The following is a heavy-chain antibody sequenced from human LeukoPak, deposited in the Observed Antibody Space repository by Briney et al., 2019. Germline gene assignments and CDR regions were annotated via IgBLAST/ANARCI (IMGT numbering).Heavy chain of an antibody. CDR2: INHSGST. CDR3: ARPSGTTPFKRFDY. D-gene: IGHD1-7*01. V-gene: IGHV4-34*01. Sequence: ETLSLTCAVYGGSFSGYNWTWVRQPPGKGLEWIGEINHSGSTAYNPSLKSRVTISVDTSKNQFSLKVSSVTAADTAVYYCARPSGTTPFKRFDYWGQGALVTVSS. J-gene: IGHJ4*02. CDR1: GGSFSGYN.